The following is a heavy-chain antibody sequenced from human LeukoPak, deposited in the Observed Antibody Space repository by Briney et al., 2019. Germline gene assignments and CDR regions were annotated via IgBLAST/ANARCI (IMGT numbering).Heavy chain of an antibody. V-gene: IGHV4-38-2*02. D-gene: IGHD1-26*01. J-gene: IGHJ4*02. CDR2: IYHSGST. CDR1: GYSISSGYY. CDR3: ARDLAVGATNFDY. Sequence: SETLSLTCTVSGYSISSGYYWGWIRQPPGKGLEWIGSIYHSGSTYYNPSLKSRVTISVDTSKNQFSLKLSSVTAADTAVYYCARDLAVGATNFDYWGQGTLVTVSS.